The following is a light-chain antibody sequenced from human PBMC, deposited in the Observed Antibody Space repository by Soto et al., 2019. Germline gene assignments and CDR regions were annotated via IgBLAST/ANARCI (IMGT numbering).Light chain of an antibody. V-gene: IGKV3-20*01. CDR3: QHYGSSPPIT. J-gene: IGKJ5*01. Sequence: EIVLTQSPGTLSLSPGERATLSCRASHSVSSSYLAWYQQKPGQAPRLLIYGASSRATGIPDRFSGSGYGTAFTLTISSLEPEAFAVYYWQHYGSSPPITFGQGTRLELQ. CDR2: GAS. CDR1: HSVSSSY.